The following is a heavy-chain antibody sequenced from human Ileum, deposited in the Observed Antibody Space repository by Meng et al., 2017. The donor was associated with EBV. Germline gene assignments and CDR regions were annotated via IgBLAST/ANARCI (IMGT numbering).Heavy chain of an antibody. V-gene: IGHV4-4*02. CDR2: IHHTRGP. CDR1: GDSISNEHW. Sequence: QGQRQGSGHGLVGPSGTLSLTCSVSGDSISNEHWWSWVRQSPGKGLEWIGEIHHTRGPNYNPSLKSRVIISVDKSNNHFSLRLSAVTAADTAVYYCASNGAFSLDHWGQGTLVTVSS. J-gene: IGHJ4*02. D-gene: IGHD2-8*01. CDR3: ASNGAFSLDH.